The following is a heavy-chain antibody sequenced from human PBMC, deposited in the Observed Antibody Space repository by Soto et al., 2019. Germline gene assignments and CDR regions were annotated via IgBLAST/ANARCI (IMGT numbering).Heavy chain of an antibody. CDR2: IYYSGST. CDR3: ARVYRGNYCSSTSCYNWFDP. Sequence: SETLSLTCTVSGGSISSSSYYWGWIRPPPGKGLEWIGSIYYSGSTYYNPSLKSRVTISVDTSKNQFSLRLSSVTAADTAVYYCARVYRGNYCSSTSCYNWFDPWGQGTLVTVSS. V-gene: IGHV4-39*01. J-gene: IGHJ5*02. D-gene: IGHD2-2*01. CDR1: GGSISSSSYY.